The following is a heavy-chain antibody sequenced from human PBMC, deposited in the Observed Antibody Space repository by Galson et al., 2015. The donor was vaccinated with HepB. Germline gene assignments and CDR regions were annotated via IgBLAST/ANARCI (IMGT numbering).Heavy chain of an antibody. J-gene: IGHJ5*02. CDR2: ISYNGST. CDR1: GGSISTYSYN. D-gene: IGHD2-2*01. CDR3: ARHTKSRVLNIVVAPAAGPPSFDP. V-gene: IGHV4-39*01. Sequence: SETLSLTCTVSGGSISTYSYNWGWIRQPPGKGLEWIGSISYNGSTYYNPSLKSRVTISVDTSKNHFSLRLSSVTAADTAVYHCARHTKSRVLNIVVAPAAGPPSFDPWGQGTLVTVSS.